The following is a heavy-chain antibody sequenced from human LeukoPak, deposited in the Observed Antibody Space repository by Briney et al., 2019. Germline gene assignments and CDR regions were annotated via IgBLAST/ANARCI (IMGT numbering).Heavy chain of an antibody. V-gene: IGHV3-48*04. CDR2: ISSSGSTI. J-gene: IGHJ3*02. CDR3: SKGSPAFDI. Sequence: GGSLRLSCAASGFTFSSYSMNWVRQAPGKGLEWVSYISSSGSTIYYADSVKGRFTISRDNAKNSLYLQMNSLRAEDTAVYYCSKGSPAFDIWGQGTMVTVSS. CDR1: GFTFSSYS.